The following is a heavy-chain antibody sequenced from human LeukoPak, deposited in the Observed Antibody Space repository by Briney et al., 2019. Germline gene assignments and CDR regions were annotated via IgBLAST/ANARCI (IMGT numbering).Heavy chain of an antibody. J-gene: IGHJ4*02. CDR3: VRLRRNNDRSGYYYYYDY. CDR2: SSVRSNYR. CDR1: GYTFSDFS. Sequence: PGGSLRLSCAASGYTFSDFSVNWVRQAPGKGLEWVSSSSVRSNYRYYADSVRGRFTISRDDAGDSLFLQMNSLRAEDTAVYFCVRLRRNNDRSGYYYYYDYWGQGTLVTVSS. D-gene: IGHD3-22*01. V-gene: IGHV3-21*01.